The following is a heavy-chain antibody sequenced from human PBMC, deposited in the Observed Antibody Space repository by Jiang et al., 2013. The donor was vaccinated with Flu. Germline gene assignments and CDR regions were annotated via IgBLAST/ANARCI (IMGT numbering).Heavy chain of an antibody. J-gene: IGHJ5*02. V-gene: IGHV4-39*07. D-gene: IGHD3-10*01. Sequence: PGLVKPSETLSLTCTVSGGSISSSSFCWGWIRQPPGKGLEWIGSIYCGGSTYHNPSLKSRVTISVVTTKNQFSLRLRSVTAADTAVYYCARRSGRWFGEGGFDPWGQGTLVTVSS. CDR2: IYCGGST. CDR3: ARRSGRWFGEGGFDP. CDR1: GGSISSSSFC.